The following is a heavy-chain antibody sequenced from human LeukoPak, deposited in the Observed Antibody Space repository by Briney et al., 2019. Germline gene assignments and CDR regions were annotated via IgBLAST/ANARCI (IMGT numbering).Heavy chain of an antibody. J-gene: IGHJ5*02. CDR1: GYSFTSYW. CDR2: IYPGDSDT. V-gene: IGHV5-51*01. Sequence: GESLQISCKGSGYSFTSYWIGWVRQLPGKGLEWMGIIYPGDSDTRYSPSFQGQVTISADKSISTAYLQWSSLKASDTAMYYCARLGRYQINWFDPWGQGTLVTVSS. D-gene: IGHD2-15*01. CDR3: ARLGRYQINWFDP.